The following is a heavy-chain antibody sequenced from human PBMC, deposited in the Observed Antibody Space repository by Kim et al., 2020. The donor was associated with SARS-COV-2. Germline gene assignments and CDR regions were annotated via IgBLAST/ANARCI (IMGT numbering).Heavy chain of an antibody. V-gene: IGHV4-59*01. CDR2: IT. CDR3: ARDRNRQGFDY. J-gene: IGHJ4*02. Sequence: ITNYTPSLKSQVTISVDTTKDQFSLKLSSVTAADTAVYYCARDRNRQGFDYWGQGTLVTVSS.